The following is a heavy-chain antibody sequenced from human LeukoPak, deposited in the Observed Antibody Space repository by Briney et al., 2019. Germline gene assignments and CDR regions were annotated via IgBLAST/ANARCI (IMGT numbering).Heavy chain of an antibody. V-gene: IGHV3-23*01. J-gene: IGHJ4*02. CDR2: IGGSGGGT. Sequence: PGGSLRLSGAASGFTFSSFGMNWVRQAPGKGLDWVSSIGGSGGGTYYADSVKGRFTISRDNSKNTLYLLMNTLRGDDTAVYYCAKISGSGSSHSDSWGQGTLVTVSS. D-gene: IGHD3-10*01. CDR3: AKISGSGSSHSDS. CDR1: GFTFSSFG.